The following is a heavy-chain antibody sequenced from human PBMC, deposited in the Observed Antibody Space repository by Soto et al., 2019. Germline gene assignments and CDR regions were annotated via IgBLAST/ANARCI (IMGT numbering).Heavy chain of an antibody. J-gene: IGHJ5*02. CDR3: AKDGWELLRGFDP. V-gene: IGHV3-23*01. D-gene: IGHD1-26*01. CDR2: ISGSGGST. CDR1: GFTFSSYA. Sequence: EVKLLESGGGLVQPGGSLRLSCAASGFTFSSYAMSWVRQAPGKGLEWVAAISGSGGSTNYADSVKGRFTISRDNSKNTLYLQMNSLSAEDTAIYYCAKDGWELLRGFDPWGQGTLVIVSS.